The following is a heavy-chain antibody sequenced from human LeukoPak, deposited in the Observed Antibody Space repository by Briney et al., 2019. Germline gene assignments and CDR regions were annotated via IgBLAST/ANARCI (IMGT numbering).Heavy chain of an antibody. CDR1: GYSFTGFY. Sequence: GASVKVSCKASGYSFTGFYIHWVRQAPGQGLEWMGWINPNNGGTNYAQKFQGRVTMTRDTSISTAYMELSRLTSDDTAVYYCARGSLGHWFDPWGQGTLVTVSS. CDR2: INPNNGGT. CDR3: ARGSLGHWFDP. J-gene: IGHJ5*02. V-gene: IGHV1-2*02.